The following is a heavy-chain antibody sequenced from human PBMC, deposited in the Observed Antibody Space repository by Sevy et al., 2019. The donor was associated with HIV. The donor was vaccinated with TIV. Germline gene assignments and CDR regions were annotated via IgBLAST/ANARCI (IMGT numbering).Heavy chain of an antibody. CDR3: ARDLFSGGNAVYGY. CDR1: GFTFSSYA. J-gene: IGHJ4*02. D-gene: IGHD2-15*01. V-gene: IGHV3-21*01. CDR2: INSISSNI. Sequence: GGSLRLSCAASGFTFSSYAMNWVRQAPGKGLEWVSSINSISSNIYYADSVKGRFTISRDNAENSLYLQMNSVRAEDTAVYYCARDLFSGGNAVYGYWGQGTLVTVSS.